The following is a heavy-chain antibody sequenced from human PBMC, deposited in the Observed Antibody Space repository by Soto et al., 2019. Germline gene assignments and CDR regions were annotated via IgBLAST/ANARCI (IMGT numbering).Heavy chain of an antibody. V-gene: IGHV3-23*01. CDR2: ISGSGGST. CDR1: GFTFSSYA. D-gene: IGHD2-15*01. Sequence: EVQLLESGGGLVQPGGSLRLSCAASGFTFSSYAMSWVRQAPGKGLEWVSAISGSGGSTYYADSVKGRFTISRDNSKNTLYLQMNSLRAEDTDVYYCASRLGYWSGGSCCSGWADYWVQGTLVTVSS. CDR3: ASRLGYWSGGSCCSGWADY. J-gene: IGHJ4*02.